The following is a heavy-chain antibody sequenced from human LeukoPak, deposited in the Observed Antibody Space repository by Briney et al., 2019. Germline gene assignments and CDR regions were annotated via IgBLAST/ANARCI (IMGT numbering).Heavy chain of an antibody. CDR1: GYTFTTYD. CDR3: ARGPNKSDGGNSGSAWFDP. Sequence: ASVTVSCKASGYTFTTYDINWVRQPPPPGLERMGLMNLNSGNTGYAQKFQRRVTMTRNTSISTAYIELSSLRSEDTAVYYCARGPNKSDGGNSGSAWFDPWGQGTLVTVSS. D-gene: IGHD4-23*01. J-gene: IGHJ5*02. V-gene: IGHV1-8*01. CDR2: MNLNSGNT.